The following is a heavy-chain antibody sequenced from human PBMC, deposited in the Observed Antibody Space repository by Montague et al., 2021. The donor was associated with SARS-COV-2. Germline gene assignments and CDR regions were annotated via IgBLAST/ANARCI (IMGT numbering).Heavy chain of an antibody. J-gene: IGHJ4*02. Sequence: SETLSLTCTATGGPISGSSDYWGWIRQSPGKGLEWIASVGYSGNTYYSPSLKSRLTISVDTSRNQFSLKLNSMTAADTALYYCARREYSYGWGDWGQGTLVTVSS. CDR1: GGPISGSSDY. CDR2: VGYSGNT. CDR3: ARREYSYGWGD. D-gene: IGHD5-18*01. V-gene: IGHV4-39*01.